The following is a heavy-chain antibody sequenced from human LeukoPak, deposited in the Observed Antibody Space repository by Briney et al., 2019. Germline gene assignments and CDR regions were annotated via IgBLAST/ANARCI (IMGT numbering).Heavy chain of an antibody. CDR3: ARDQKQWLSDAFDI. D-gene: IGHD6-19*01. CDR1: GYTFYSYG. V-gene: IGHV1-18*01. CDR2: ISAYNGNT. J-gene: IGHJ3*02. Sequence: ASVKDTCKASGYTFYSYGFSWVRQAPGQGLEWMGWISAYNGNTNYAQKFQGRVTMTTDTSTSTIYMELSSLRSDDTAVYYCARDQKQWLSDAFDIWGQGTMVTVSS.